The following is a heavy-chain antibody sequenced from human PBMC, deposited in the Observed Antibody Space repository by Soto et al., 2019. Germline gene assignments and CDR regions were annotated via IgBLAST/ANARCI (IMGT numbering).Heavy chain of an antibody. CDR2: IKADNGDT. Sequence: HIVQSGPEEKSPGASVKLSCTTSGYIFADYAIHWVRQAPGQGLEWVGWIKADNGDTRYSPKFQGRLIITRDISASTSYMDLSDLRSTDTGVFYCATSDWAWWGRGTLITVS. J-gene: IGHJ4*02. CDR1: GYIFADYA. D-gene: IGHD3-9*01. CDR3: ATSDWAW. V-gene: IGHV1-3*05.